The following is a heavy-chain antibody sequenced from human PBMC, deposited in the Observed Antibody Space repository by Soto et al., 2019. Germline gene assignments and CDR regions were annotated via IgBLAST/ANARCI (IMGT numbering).Heavy chain of an antibody. V-gene: IGHV3-74*01. D-gene: IGHD3-3*01. CDR2: INEDESNT. J-gene: IGHJ4*02. CDR3: ARGLFLDY. Sequence: GGSLRLSCATSGFTFSNYWMHWVRQAPGKGPVWVSRINEDESNTNYADSVKGRFTISRDNAKNTLYLQMNSLRAEDTAVYYCARGLFLDYWGQGTLVTVSS. CDR1: GFTFSNYW.